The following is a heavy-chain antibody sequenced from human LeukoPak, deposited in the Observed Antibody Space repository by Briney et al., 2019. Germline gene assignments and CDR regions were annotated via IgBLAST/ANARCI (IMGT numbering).Heavy chain of an antibody. D-gene: IGHD1-1*01. CDR2: INPNSGGT. J-gene: IGHJ6*03. V-gene: IGHV1-2*02. Sequence: GASVKVSCKASGYTFTGYYMHWVRQAPGQGLEWMGWINPNSGGTNYAQKFQGRVTMTRDTSISTAYMEPSRLRSDDTAVYYCARDSLERRTPYYYYMDVWGKGTTVTISS. CDR1: GYTFTGYY. CDR3: ARDSLERRTPYYYYMDV.